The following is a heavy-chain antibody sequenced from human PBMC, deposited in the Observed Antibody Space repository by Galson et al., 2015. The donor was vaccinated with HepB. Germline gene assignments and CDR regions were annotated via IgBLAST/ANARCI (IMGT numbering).Heavy chain of an antibody. CDR1: GFTFSDYY. D-gene: IGHD1-26*01. CDR3: ARDEWDITVVPSAVYYRF. J-gene: IGHJ4*02. Sequence: SLRLSCAASGFTFSDYYMSWIRQAPGKGLEWIASISRSAGTIFYADSVKGRFTISRDNTKNSLFLQMNSLSAEDTAVYFCARDEWDITVVPSAVYYRFWGQGTLVTVSS. CDR2: ISRSAGTI. V-gene: IGHV3-11*01.